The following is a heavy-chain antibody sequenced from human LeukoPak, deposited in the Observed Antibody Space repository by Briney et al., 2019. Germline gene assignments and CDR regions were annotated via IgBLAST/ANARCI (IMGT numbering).Heavy chain of an antibody. V-gene: IGHV4-4*02. J-gene: IGHJ4*02. Sequence: PSGTLSLTCAISGGSISSSNWWSWVRQPPGKGLEWIGEIYHSGSTNYNPSLKSRVTISVDKSKNQFSLKLSSVTAADTAVYYCASSIRYSGYEADYWGQGTLVTVSS. CDR3: ASSIRYSGYEADY. D-gene: IGHD5-12*01. CDR1: GGSISSSNW. CDR2: IYHSGST.